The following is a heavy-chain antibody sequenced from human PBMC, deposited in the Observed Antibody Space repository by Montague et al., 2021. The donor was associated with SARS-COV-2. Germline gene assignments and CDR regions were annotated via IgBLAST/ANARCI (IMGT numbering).Heavy chain of an antibody. CDR3: VGDPGDPDTFDY. D-gene: IGHD7-27*01. Sequence: SLRLSCAASGFTYSKYGVHWVRQAPGKGLEWVASIWNDRSKKYHADSVKGRFTISRDNSNNMLYLQMDSLRAEDAAVYYCVGDPGDPDTFDYWGQGTRVTVSS. J-gene: IGHJ4*02. CDR2: IWNDRSKK. CDR1: GFTYSKYG. V-gene: IGHV3-33*01.